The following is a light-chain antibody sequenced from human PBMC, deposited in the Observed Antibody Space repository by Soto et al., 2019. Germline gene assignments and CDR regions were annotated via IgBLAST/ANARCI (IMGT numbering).Light chain of an antibody. V-gene: IGLV2-14*01. CDR3: SSYTTSNTRQIV. J-gene: IGLJ1*01. CDR2: DVS. CDR1: SSDVGGYNY. Sequence: QSALTQPASMSGSPGQSITISCTGTSSDVGGYNYVSWYQQHPGKAPKFMIYDVSNRPSGVSNRFSGSKSGNTAPLTISGLQAEDEADYYCSSYTTSNTRQIVFGTGTKVTVL.